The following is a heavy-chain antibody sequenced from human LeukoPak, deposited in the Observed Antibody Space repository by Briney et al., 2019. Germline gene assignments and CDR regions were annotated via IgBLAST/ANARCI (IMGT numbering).Heavy chain of an antibody. D-gene: IGHD6-13*01. V-gene: IGHV3-30-3*01. CDR3: ARASSSSWYFWFDP. CDR1: GFTFSSYA. Sequence: GGSLRLSCAASGFTFSSYAMHWVRQAPGKGLEWVAVISYDGSNKYYADSVKGRFTIPRDNSKNTLYLQMNSLRAEDTAVYYCARASSSSWYFWFDPWGQGILVTVSS. J-gene: IGHJ5*02. CDR2: ISYDGSNK.